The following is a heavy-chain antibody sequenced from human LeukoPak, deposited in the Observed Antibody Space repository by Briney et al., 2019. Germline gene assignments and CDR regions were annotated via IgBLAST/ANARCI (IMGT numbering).Heavy chain of an antibody. CDR2: ISRSGSTK. Sequence: GRSLRLSCAASGSTFSDYNTRWIRQAPGKGLEWVSSISRSGSTKYYADSVKGRFTISRDNAKNSLFLQMNSLRAEDTAVYYCARVLRYCSGGNCYSGGLGYMDVWGKGTTVTISS. J-gene: IGHJ6*03. CDR1: GSTFSDYN. D-gene: IGHD2-15*01. V-gene: IGHV3-11*01. CDR3: ARVLRYCSGGNCYSGGLGYMDV.